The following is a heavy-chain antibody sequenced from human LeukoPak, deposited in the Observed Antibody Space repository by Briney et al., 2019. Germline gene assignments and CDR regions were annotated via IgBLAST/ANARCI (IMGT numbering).Heavy chain of an antibody. D-gene: IGHD6-19*01. J-gene: IGHJ4*01. Sequence: GGSLRLSCAASGFTFSSYAMSWVRQAPGKGLEWVSAISGSGGSTYYADSVKGRFTISRDNSKNTLYLQMNSLRAEDTAVYYCAKSRTRGWYGGMYYFDYWGDGTLVAVAS. CDR1: GFTFSSYA. V-gene: IGHV3-23*01. CDR3: AKSRTRGWYGGMYYFDY. CDR2: ISGSGGST.